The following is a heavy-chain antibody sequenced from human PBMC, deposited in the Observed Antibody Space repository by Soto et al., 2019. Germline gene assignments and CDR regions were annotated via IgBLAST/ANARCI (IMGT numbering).Heavy chain of an antibody. CDR3: TRTYSSSPPYCGLDI. J-gene: IGHJ6*02. Sequence: SQTLSLTVAFSVVSVSNNSAAWNWIRQSPSRDLEWLGRTYYRSKWYNDYSVSVKSRITINPNTSKNEFSLQLNSVTPEDTPVYYCTRTYSSSPPYCGLDIWGQGTTVTVSS. V-gene: IGHV6-1*01. CDR1: VVSVSNNSAA. D-gene: IGHD6-13*01. CDR2: TYYRSKWYN.